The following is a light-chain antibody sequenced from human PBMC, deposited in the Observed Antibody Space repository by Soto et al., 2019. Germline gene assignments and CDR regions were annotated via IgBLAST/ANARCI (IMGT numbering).Light chain of an antibody. J-gene: IGKJ2*01. CDR1: QSVSRN. CDR3: QQYNNWPTGT. V-gene: IGKV3-15*01. CDR2: GAS. Sequence: EIVMTQSPATLSVSPGERATLSCRASQSVSRNLAWYQQKPGQAPRLLIYGASTRATGIPARFSGSGSGTEFTLTISSLQYEDFAVYYCQQYNNWPTGTFGQGTKLEIK.